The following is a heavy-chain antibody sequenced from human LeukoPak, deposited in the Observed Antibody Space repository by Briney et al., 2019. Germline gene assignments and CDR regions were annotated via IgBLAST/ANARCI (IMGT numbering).Heavy chain of an antibody. J-gene: IGHJ4*02. CDR1: GYTFTSYG. Sequence: VKVSCKASGYTFTSYGISWVRQAPGQGLECMGWISAYNGNTNYAQKLQGRVTMTTDTSTSTAYMELRSLRSDDTAVYYCARANYYDSSGYSYYWGQGTLVTVSS. V-gene: IGHV1-18*01. CDR2: ISAYNGNT. CDR3: ARANYYDSSGYSYY. D-gene: IGHD3-22*01.